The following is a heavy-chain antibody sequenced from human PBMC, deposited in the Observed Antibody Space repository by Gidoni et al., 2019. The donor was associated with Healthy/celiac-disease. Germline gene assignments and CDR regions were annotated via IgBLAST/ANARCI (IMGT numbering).Heavy chain of an antibody. D-gene: IGHD2-2*01. CDR2: INHSGST. CDR3: AREGYQLRGGMDV. Sequence: QVQLQQWGAGLLKPSETLSLTCAVYGGSFSGYYWSWIRQPPGKGLEWIGEINHSGSTNYNPSLKSRVTISVDTSKNQFSLKLSSVTAADTAVYYCAREGYQLRGGMDVWGQGTTVTVSS. J-gene: IGHJ6*02. V-gene: IGHV4-34*01. CDR1: GGSFSGYY.